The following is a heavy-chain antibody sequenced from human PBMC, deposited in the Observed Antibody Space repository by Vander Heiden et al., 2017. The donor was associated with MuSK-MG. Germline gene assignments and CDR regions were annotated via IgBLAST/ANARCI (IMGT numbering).Heavy chain of an antibody. V-gene: IGHV4-31*03. CDR2: IYYSGST. CDR3: ARDGGTLAGSGRSFDY. D-gene: IGHD3-10*01. CDR1: GCSISSGGYY. Sequence: QVQLPESGPVLVQPSQTLSLTCTFSGCSISSGGYYWSWIRQHPGKGLEWIGYIYYSGSTYYNPSLKSRVTISVDTSKNQFSLKLSSVTAADTAVYYCARDGGTLAGSGRSFDYWGQGTLVTVAS. J-gene: IGHJ4*02.